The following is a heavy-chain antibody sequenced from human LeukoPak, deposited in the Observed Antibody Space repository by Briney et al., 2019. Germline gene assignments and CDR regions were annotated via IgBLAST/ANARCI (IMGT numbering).Heavy chain of an antibody. J-gene: IGHJ4*02. V-gene: IGHV7-4-1*02. D-gene: IGHD2-2*01. CDR1: GYTFTSYA. CDR3: ARVGCSSTSCYPIDY. CDR2: INTNTGNP. Sequence: ASVKVPCKASGYTFTSYAMNWVRQAPGQGLEWMGWINTNTGNPTYAQGFTGRFVFSLDTSVSTAYLQISSLKAEDTAVYYCARVGCSSTSCYPIDYWGQGTLVTVSS.